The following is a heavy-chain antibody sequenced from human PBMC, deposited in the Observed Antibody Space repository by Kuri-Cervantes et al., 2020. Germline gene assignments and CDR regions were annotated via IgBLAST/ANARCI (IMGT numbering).Heavy chain of an antibody. J-gene: IGHJ4*02. Sequence: SETLSLTCTVSGGSISSYYWSWIRQPPGKGLQWIGNIFYTGRTFYNPSLKSRVTISADMSENQFSLKLSSVTAADTAVYYCARGNTYLFDYWGQGTLVTVSS. CDR2: IFYTGRT. CDR1: GGSISSYY. V-gene: IGHV4-59*01. CDR3: ARGNTYLFDY. D-gene: IGHD2-2*02.